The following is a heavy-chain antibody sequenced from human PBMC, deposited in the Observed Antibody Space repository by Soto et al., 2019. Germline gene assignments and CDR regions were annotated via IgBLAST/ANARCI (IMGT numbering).Heavy chain of an antibody. CDR2: VYHTGRT. V-gene: IGHV4-61*01. J-gene: IGHJ4*02. D-gene: IGHD3-3*01. Sequence: PSETLSLTCTVSGGSFKSGSYSWSWIRQPPEKGLELIGYVYHTGRTSYNPSLKSRVSISMDTSKNQFSLNLDSVTAADTAVYFCARDFAYFDSWGQGTLVTVSS. CDR1: GGSFKSGSYS. CDR3: ARDFAYFDS.